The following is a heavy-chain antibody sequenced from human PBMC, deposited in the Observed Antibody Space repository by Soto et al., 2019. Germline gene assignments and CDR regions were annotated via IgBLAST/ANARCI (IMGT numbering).Heavy chain of an antibody. CDR2: LLRSGSSA. D-gene: IGHD4-17*01. V-gene: IGHV3-23*01. J-gene: IGHJ5*02. CDR3: AKDAISGDGIWLMDS. CDR1: GFTFRNYA. Sequence: PGGSLRLSCAASGFTFRNYAMTWARQAPGKGLEWVSSLLRSGSSAYYADSVRGRFTISSDTSANSLYPQMDNLRAEDTAIHYCAKDAISGDGIWLMDSWGQGTVVTVSS.